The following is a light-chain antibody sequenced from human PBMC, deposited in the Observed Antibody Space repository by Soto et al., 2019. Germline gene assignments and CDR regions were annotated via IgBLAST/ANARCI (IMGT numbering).Light chain of an antibody. J-gene: IGKJ4*01. Sequence: DIQLTQSPSFLSASVGDRVTITCRASQGISSYFAWYQQKPGKAPKLLIYAVSALPSGVPSRFSGSASGTEFTLTISSLQPEDFATYYCPQLDSYRLTFGGGTKVEIK. CDR1: QGISSY. V-gene: IGKV1-9*01. CDR3: PQLDSYRLT. CDR2: AVS.